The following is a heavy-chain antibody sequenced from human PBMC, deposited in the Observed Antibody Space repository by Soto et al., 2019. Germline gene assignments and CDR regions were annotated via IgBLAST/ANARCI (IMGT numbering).Heavy chain of an antibody. V-gene: IGHV4-59*01. D-gene: IGHD3-16*01. CDR3: ARMGRSKEGLSVYYFDY. CDR2: VHYSGST. J-gene: IGHJ4*02. CDR1: GGSISSYY. Sequence: SETLSLTCTVSGGSISSYYWSWIRQPPGQGLECIGYVHYSGSTNYNHSLKSRVTIAVDTSKNQFSLKLTSVTAADTAVYYCARMGRSKEGLSVYYFDYWGQGTLVTVSS.